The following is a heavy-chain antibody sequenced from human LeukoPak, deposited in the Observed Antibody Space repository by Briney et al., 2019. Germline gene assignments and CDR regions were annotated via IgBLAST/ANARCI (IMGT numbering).Heavy chain of an antibody. V-gene: IGHV4-59*01. Sequence: SETRSLTCTVSGGSISSYYWSWIRQPPGKGLEWIGYIYYSGSTNYNPSLKSRVTISVDTSKNQFSLKLSSVAAADTAVYYCARGTMVRGVIGYGMDVWGQGTTVTVSS. CDR3: ARGTMVRGVIGYGMDV. CDR1: GGSISSYY. J-gene: IGHJ6*02. D-gene: IGHD3-10*01. CDR2: IYYSGST.